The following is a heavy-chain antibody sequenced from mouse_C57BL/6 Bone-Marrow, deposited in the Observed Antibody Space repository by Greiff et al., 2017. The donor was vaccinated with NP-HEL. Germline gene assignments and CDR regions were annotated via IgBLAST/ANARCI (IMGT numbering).Heavy chain of an antibody. V-gene: IGHV14-4*01. J-gene: IGHJ2*01. CDR1: GFNIKDDY. D-gene: IGHD2-5*01. CDR2: IDPENCDT. Sequence: VQLQQSGAELVRPGASVKLSCTASGFNIKDDYMHWVKQRPEQGLEWIGWIDPENCDTEYASKFQGKATITADTSSNTAYLQLSSLTSEDTAVYYCTTSAYYSNPHFDYWGQGTTLTVSS. CDR3: TTSAYYSNPHFDY.